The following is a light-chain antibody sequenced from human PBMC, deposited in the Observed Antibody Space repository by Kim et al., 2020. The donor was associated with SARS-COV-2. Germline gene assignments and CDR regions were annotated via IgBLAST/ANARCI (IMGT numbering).Light chain of an antibody. Sequence: SYELTQPPSVSVSPFPTSIITCGGNDIGSKSVHWYQQKPGQAPVLVIFYDSDRPSGIPERFSASNSGNTATLTISRVEAGDEADFYCQVWDSSGDHPYVFGTGTKVTV. CDR1: DIGSKS. J-gene: IGLJ1*01. CDR3: QVWDSSGDHPYV. V-gene: IGLV3-21*04. CDR2: YDS.